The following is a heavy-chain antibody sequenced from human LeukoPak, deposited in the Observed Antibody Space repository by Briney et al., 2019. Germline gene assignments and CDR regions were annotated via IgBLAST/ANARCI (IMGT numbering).Heavy chain of an antibody. CDR1: GFTFSSYA. CDR2: ISSNGGST. V-gene: IGHV3-64*01. J-gene: IGHJ4*02. Sequence: GGSLRLSCAASGFTFSSYAMHWVRQAPGKGLEYVSAISSNGGSTYYANSVKGRFTISRDNSKNTLYLQMGSLRAEDMAVYYCARGSGSSPFDYFDYWGQGTLVTVPS. D-gene: IGHD6-6*01. CDR3: ARGSGSSPFDYFDY.